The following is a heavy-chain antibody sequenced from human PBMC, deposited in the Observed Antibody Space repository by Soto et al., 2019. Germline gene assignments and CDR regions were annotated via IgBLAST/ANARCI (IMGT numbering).Heavy chain of an antibody. D-gene: IGHD1-26*01. Sequence: PGGSLRLSCAASGFTFSSYAMHWLRQAPGKGLEWIGFIRSKAYGGTTEYAASVRDRFTISRDDSKSIAYLQMNSLNTEDTAVYFCTRVRVEATIIDYWGQGTLVTVSS. J-gene: IGHJ4*02. V-gene: IGHV3-49*03. CDR1: GFTFSSYA. CDR2: IRSKAYGGTT. CDR3: TRVRVEATIIDY.